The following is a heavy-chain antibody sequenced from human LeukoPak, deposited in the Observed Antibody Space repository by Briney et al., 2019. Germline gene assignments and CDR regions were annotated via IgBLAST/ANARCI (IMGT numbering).Heavy chain of an antibody. CDR3: ARGRGGIQLWSPPDGMDV. Sequence: GSVKVSCKASGYTFTSYAMNWVRQAPGQGLEWMGWINTNTGNPTYAQGFTGRFVFSLDTSVSTAYLQISSLKAEDTAVYYCARGRGGIQLWSPPDGMDVWGQGTTVTVSS. V-gene: IGHV7-4-1*02. CDR1: GYTFTSYA. CDR2: INTNTGNP. J-gene: IGHJ6*02. D-gene: IGHD5-18*01.